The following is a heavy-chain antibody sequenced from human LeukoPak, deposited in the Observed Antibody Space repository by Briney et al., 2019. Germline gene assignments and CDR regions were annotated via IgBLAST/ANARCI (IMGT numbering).Heavy chain of an antibody. CDR3: ARDPYYYDSSGFTVDAFDI. CDR2: INPNSGGT. Sequence: GASLKVSCKASGYTFTGYYMHWVRQAPGQGLEWMGWINPNSGGTNYAQKFQGRVTMTRDTSISTAYMELSRLRSDDTAVYYCARDPYYYDSSGFTVDAFDIWGQGTMVTVSS. J-gene: IGHJ3*02. CDR1: GYTFTGYY. D-gene: IGHD3-22*01. V-gene: IGHV1-2*02.